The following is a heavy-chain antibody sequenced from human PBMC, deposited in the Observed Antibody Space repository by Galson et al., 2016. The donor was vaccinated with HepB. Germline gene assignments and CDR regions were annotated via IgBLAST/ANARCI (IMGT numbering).Heavy chain of an antibody. CDR2: PYYRSTWFR. CDR1: GDSVSSNSAA. V-gene: IGHV6-1*01. Sequence: CAISGDSVSSNSAAWSRVRQSPSRGLAWLGRPYYRSTWFRGYAVSVKGRITINPDTSKNQFSLQLDSVTPEDTAVYYCAGASNGYISYGGQGTLVTVSS. D-gene: IGHD5-24*01. J-gene: IGHJ4*02. CDR3: AGASNGYISY.